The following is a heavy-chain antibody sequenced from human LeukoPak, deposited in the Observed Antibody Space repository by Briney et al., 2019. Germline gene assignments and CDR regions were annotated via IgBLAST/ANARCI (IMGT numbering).Heavy chain of an antibody. D-gene: IGHD6-6*01. J-gene: IGHJ5*02. CDR3: ARLARGRWFDP. V-gene: IGHV4-59*08. CDR1: GDSIRNYY. CDR2: IYDSGST. Sequence: PSETLSLTCNVSGDSIRNYYWSWIRQTPGKGLEWIGHIYDSGSTNYNLSLKSRVTISVDTSKNQFSLKVSSVTAADTAVYYCARLARGRWFDPWGQGTLVTVSS.